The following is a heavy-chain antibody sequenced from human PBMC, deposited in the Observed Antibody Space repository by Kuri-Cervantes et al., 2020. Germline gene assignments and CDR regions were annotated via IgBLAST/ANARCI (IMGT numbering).Heavy chain of an antibody. V-gene: IGHV3-30-3*01. CDR3: ARDSDYGTYGLGGY. J-gene: IGHJ4*02. CDR1: GFTFSSYA. Sequence: GESLKISCAASGFTFSSYAMHWVRQAPGKGLEWVAVISYDGSNKYYADSVKGRFTISRDNSKNTLYLQMDSLRVEDTAIYYCARDSDYGTYGLGGYWGQGIQVTVSS. D-gene: IGHD4-17*01. CDR2: ISYDGSNK.